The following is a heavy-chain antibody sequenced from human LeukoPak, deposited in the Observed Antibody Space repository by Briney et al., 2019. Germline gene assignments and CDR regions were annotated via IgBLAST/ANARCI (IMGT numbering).Heavy chain of an antibody. CDR1: GFSFSSYA. J-gene: IGHJ4*02. CDR3: ARARNHYYDSSGAFYDY. D-gene: IGHD3-22*01. CDR2: LKGTGEK. Sequence: GGSLRLSCVASGFSFSSYAMSWVRQTPARGLAWVSSLKGTGEKYYADSVKGRFTLSRDNSKNTLYLQMNGLRAEDTAVYYCARARNHYYDSSGAFYDYWGQGTLVTVSS. V-gene: IGHV3-23*01.